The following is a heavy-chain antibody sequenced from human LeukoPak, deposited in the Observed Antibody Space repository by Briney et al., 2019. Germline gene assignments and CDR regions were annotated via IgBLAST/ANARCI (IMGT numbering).Heavy chain of an antibody. CDR3: TRPPDGYRVLLLNLLLHMRV. J-gene: IGHJ6*04. D-gene: IGHD2-15*01. Sequence: SETLSLTCTVPGDPISSYYWSWIPWPPGKGLGWIESIYYSGSTNYNPSLKSRVTISGDTSKNQFSLKLSSVTAADRAVYYDTRPPDGYRVLLLNLLLHMRVGDRETTVTVPS. CDR2: IYYSGST. V-gene: IGHV4-59*13. CDR1: GDPISSYY.